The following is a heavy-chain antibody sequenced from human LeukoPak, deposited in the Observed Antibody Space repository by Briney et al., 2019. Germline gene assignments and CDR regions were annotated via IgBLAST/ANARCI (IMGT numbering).Heavy chain of an antibody. D-gene: IGHD6-13*01. Sequence: GESLKISCKGSGFSFTSYWIVWVRQMPGKGLEWMGIIYPDDSDTRYSPSFQGQVTISADKSISTAYLQWSSLKASDTAMYYCARSRSNSWAGFDPWGQGTLVTVSS. CDR1: GFSFTSYW. V-gene: IGHV5-51*01. J-gene: IGHJ5*02. CDR3: ARSRSNSWAGFDP. CDR2: IYPDDSDT.